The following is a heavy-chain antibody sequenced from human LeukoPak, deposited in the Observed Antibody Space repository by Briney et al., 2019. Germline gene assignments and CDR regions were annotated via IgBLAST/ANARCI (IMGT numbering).Heavy chain of an antibody. J-gene: IGHJ5*02. CDR2: ISSSSSTI. CDR1: GFTFSSYS. V-gene: IGHV3-48*01. Sequence: GGSLRLSCAASGFTFSSYSMNWVRQAPGKGLEWVSYISSSSSTIYYADSVKGRFTISRDNAKNSLYLQMNSLRAEDTAVYYCARALRYFDWLSTSPEYNWFDPWGQGTLVTVSS. D-gene: IGHD3-9*01. CDR3: ARALRYFDWLSTSPEYNWFDP.